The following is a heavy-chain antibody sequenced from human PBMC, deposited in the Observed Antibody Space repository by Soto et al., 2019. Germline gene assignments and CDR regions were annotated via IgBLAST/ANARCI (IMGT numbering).Heavy chain of an antibody. J-gene: IGHJ4*02. CDR2: INPSGGST. V-gene: IGHV1-46*03. D-gene: IGHD2-15*01. Sequence: ASVKVSCKASGYTFTSYYMHWVRQAPGQGLEWMGIINPSGGSTSYAQKFQGRVTMTRDTSTSTVYMELSSLRSEDTAVYYCASTPGDCSGGSCYAFDYWGQGTLVTVSS. CDR1: GYTFTSYY. CDR3: ASTPGDCSGGSCYAFDY.